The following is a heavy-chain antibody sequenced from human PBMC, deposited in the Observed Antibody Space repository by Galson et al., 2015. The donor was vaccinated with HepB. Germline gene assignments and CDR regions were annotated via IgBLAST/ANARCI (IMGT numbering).Heavy chain of an antibody. J-gene: IGHJ4*02. Sequence: ETLSLTCSVSHGSINNYYWSWIRQSPGNRLEWIGYIYYNGDTTYNPSLGYRVGMSVDTSVNQVSLWLTSVTAADTAVYYCARHPGRGSVGYAFDLWGQGTLATVSA. D-gene: IGHD5-12*01. CDR2: IYYNGDT. CDR1: HGSINNYY. CDR3: ARHPGRGSVGYAFDL. V-gene: IGHV4-59*08.